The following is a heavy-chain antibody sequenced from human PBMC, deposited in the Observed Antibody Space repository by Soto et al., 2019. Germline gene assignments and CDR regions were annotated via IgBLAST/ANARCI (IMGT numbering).Heavy chain of an antibody. V-gene: IGHV1-69*02. J-gene: IGHJ4*02. D-gene: IGHD5-12*01. CDR3: ARGYSGYDSIPFDY. CDR2: IIPILGIA. CDR1: GGTFSSYT. Sequence: SVKVSCKASGGTFSSYTISWVRQAPGQGLEWMGRIIPILGIANYAQKFQGRVTITADKSTSTAYMELSSLRSEDTAVYYCARGYSGYDSIPFDYWGQGTLVTVSS.